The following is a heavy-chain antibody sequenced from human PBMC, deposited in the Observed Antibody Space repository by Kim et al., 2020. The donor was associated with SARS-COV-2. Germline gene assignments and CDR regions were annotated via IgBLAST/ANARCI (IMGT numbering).Heavy chain of an antibody. CDR3: ARGRGDSSGYYLPGVSGGYFDY. V-gene: IGHV4-39*07. D-gene: IGHD3-22*01. CDR1: GGSISSSSYY. J-gene: IGHJ4*02. Sequence: SETLSLTCTVSGGSISSSSYYWGWIRQPPGKGLEWIGSIYYSGSTYYNPSLKSRVTISVDTSKNQFSLKLSSVTAADTAVYYCARGRGDSSGYYLPGVSGGYFDYWGQGTLVTVSS. CDR2: IYYSGST.